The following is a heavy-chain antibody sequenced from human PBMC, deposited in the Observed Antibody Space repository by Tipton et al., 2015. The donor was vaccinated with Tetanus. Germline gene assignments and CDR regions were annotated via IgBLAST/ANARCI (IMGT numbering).Heavy chain of an antibody. V-gene: IGHV4-39*02. CDR2: IYFKGDT. CDR3: ARHLYGYWFDP. Sequence: TLSLTCNVSGGSISDKKYYWGWIRQPPGKGLEWIASIYFKGDTYYSPSLKSRVTIDVDTSQNLFSLTLTSATAADTAIYYCARHLYGYWFDPWGQGAQVTVSS. D-gene: IGHD3-10*01. J-gene: IGHJ5*02. CDR1: GGSISDKKYY.